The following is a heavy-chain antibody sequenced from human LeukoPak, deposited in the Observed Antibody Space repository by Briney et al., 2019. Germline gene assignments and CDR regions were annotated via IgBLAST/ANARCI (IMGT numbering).Heavy chain of an antibody. D-gene: IGHD2-2*01. Sequence: MSSETLSLTCTVSGGSISSSSYYWGWIRQPPGKGLEWIGSIYYSGSTYYNPSLKSRVTISVDTSKNQFSLKLSSVTAADTAVYYCAPGPENQLLGWGQGTLVTVSS. V-gene: IGHV4-39*07. CDR2: IYYSGST. CDR3: APGPENQLLG. CDR1: GGSISSSSYY. J-gene: IGHJ4*02.